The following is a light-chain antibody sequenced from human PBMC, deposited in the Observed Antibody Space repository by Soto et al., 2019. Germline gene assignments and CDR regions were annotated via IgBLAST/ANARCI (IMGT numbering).Light chain of an antibody. J-gene: IGKJ2*01. CDR3: QQYGSSPT. CDR2: GAS. V-gene: IGKV3-20*01. Sequence: DIVLTQSPGTLSLSPGERATLSCRASQSVSGNYLGWYQQKPGQAPRLLIYGASSRATGIPDRFSGSGSGTDFTLTISRLEPEDFAVYYCQQYGSSPTFGQGTKLEIK. CDR1: QSVSGNY.